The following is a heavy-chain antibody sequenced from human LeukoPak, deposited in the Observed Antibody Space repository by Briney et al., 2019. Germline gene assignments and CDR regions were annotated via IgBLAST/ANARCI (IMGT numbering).Heavy chain of an antibody. D-gene: IGHD1-1*01. Sequence: GGSLRLSCAASGFTFSNSWMTWVRQAPEKGLESVASIKPDGTEKYYVDSVKGRFTISRDNAKNTLYLQMNGLRAEDTAVYYCAGSYNNYYYYYMDVWGKGTTVTVSS. CDR3: AGSYNNYYYYYMDV. J-gene: IGHJ6*03. CDR2: IKPDGTEK. CDR1: GFTFSNSW. V-gene: IGHV3-7*03.